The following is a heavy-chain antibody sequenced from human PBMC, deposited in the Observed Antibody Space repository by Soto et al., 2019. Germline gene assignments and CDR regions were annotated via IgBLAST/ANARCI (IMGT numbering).Heavy chain of an antibody. CDR1: GGSISSGDYY. D-gene: IGHD2-8*01. Sequence: QVQLQESGPGLVKPSQTLSLTCTVSGGSISSGDYYWSWIRQPPGKGLEWIGSIYDSGSTYYNSSLKSRVNITLDTSKNQFSLKLTSVTAADTAVYYCARDNGVGPWGQGTLVTVSS. J-gene: IGHJ5*02. CDR2: IYDSGST. V-gene: IGHV4-30-4*01. CDR3: ARDNGVGP.